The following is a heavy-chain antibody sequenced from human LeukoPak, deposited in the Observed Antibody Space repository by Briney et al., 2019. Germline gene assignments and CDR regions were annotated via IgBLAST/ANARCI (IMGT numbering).Heavy chain of an antibody. J-gene: IGHJ4*02. CDR1: RFTFNSYA. CDR2: IGGSNGIT. V-gene: IGHV3-23*01. Sequence: GGSLRLSCAASRFTFNSYAMSWVRQAPGKGLEWVSVIGGSNGITFYVGSVKGRFTISRDNSKDTLYLQMNSLRAEDTAVYYCARDKGFDYWGQGTLVTVSS. CDR3: ARDKGFDY.